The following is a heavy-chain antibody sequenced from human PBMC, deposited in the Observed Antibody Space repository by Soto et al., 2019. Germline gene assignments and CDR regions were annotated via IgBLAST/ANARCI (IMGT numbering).Heavy chain of an antibody. Sequence: GGSLRLSCAASGFIFDDYAMHWVRQAPGKGLEWVSGISWNSGDIRYADSVKGRFTISRDNGKNSLSLQMNSLRAEDTALYYCAKDGQVWGQGTLVTVSS. CDR1: GFIFDDYA. V-gene: IGHV3-9*01. CDR3: AKDGQV. CDR2: ISWNSGDI. J-gene: IGHJ4*02.